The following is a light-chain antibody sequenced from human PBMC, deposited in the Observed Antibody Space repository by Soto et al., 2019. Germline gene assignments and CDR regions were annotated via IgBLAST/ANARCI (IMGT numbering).Light chain of an antibody. CDR3: MQALQTPPYT. CDR2: LGS. Sequence: DIVLTQSPLSLPVTPGEPASISCRSSQSLLHSNCYNYLSWYLQKPGQSPQLLIYLGSNRASGVPDRFSGSESGTDFTLEISRVEAEDGGTYSCMQALQTPPYTFGQGSKLEIK. V-gene: IGKV2-28*01. J-gene: IGKJ2*01. CDR1: QSLLHSNCYNY.